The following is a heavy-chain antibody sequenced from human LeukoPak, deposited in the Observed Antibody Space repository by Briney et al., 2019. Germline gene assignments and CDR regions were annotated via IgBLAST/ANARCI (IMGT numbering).Heavy chain of an antibody. CDR3: ARDVNDDILPDY. D-gene: IGHD3-9*01. CDR1: GYTFTDYY. J-gene: IGHJ4*02. CDR2: INPSGGST. V-gene: IGHV1-46*01. Sequence: ASVKVSCKASGYTFTDYYMHWVRQAPGQGLEWMGIINPSGGSTSYAQKFQGRVTMTRDTSTSTVYMELSSLRSEDTAVYYCARDVNDDILPDYWGQGTLVTVSS.